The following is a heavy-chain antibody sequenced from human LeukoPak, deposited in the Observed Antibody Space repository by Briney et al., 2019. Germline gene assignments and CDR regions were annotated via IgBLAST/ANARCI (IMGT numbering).Heavy chain of an antibody. Sequence: GGSLRLSCTASGFTFSNAWMNWVRQVPGKGLEWVGRIKTKADGGTTLYAAPVKGRFTISRDDSQNTLYLQMNSLKTEDTGVYYCARLATLDYWGQGTLVTVSS. J-gene: IGHJ4*02. D-gene: IGHD3-9*01. V-gene: IGHV3-15*01. CDR2: IKTKADGGTT. CDR1: GFTFSNAW. CDR3: ARLATLDY.